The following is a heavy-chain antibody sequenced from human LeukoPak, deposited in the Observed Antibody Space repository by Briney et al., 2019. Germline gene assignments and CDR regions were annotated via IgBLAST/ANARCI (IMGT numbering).Heavy chain of an antibody. Sequence: SQTLSLTCAVHAGSFSGYYWSWIRQPPGKALEWIGEINHGGSTNYNLSLKSRVTISVDTSKNQFSLKLSSVTAADTAVYYCARGRYYYGSGSYYNPWYFDYWGQGTLVTVSS. J-gene: IGHJ4*02. V-gene: IGHV4-34*01. CDR1: AGSFSGYY. CDR3: ARGRYYYGSGSYYNPWYFDY. D-gene: IGHD3-10*01. CDR2: INHGGST.